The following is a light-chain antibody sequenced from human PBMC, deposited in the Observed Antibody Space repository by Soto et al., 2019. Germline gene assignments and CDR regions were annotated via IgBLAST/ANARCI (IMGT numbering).Light chain of an antibody. CDR2: SND. CDR3: AAWDDSLNGLV. CDR1: SSHIGSNT. V-gene: IGLV1-44*01. J-gene: IGLJ3*02. Sequence: QSVLTQPPSASGTPGQRFTISCSGSSSHIGSNTVNWYQQLPGTSSKLLMYSNDQRPSGVPDRFSGCKSGTSASLAISGLQSGDEADYYCAAWDDSLNGLVFGGGTKLTVL.